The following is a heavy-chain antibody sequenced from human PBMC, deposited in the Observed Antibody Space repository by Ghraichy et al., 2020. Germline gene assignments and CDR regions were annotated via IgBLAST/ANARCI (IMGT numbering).Heavy chain of an antibody. J-gene: IGHJ4*02. V-gene: IGHV3-7*01. CDR1: GFTFSSYW. Sequence: GESLNISCAASGFTFSSYWMSWVRQAPGKGLEWVANIKQDGSEKYYVDSVKGRFTISRDNAKNSLYLQMNSLRAEDTAVYYCAREGYYYDSSGYYYWFPFDYWGQGTLVTVSS. CDR2: IKQDGSEK. CDR3: AREGYYYDSSGYYYWFPFDY. D-gene: IGHD3-22*01.